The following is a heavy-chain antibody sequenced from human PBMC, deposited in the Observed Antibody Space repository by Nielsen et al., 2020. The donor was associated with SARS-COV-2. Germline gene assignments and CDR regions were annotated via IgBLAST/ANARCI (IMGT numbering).Heavy chain of an antibody. CDR1: GGSVSSNDW. CDR3: ARGRLDAEF. CDR2: VSHSGSI. J-gene: IGHJ4*01. V-gene: IGHV4-4*02. D-gene: IGHD3-10*01. Sequence: SETLSLTCAVSGGSVSSNDWWTWVRQSPGKGLEWIGEVSHSGSINYNPSLKSRVTLSMDKSKRQFSLRLTSVSAADTAVYYCARGRLDAEFWGHGTLVTVST.